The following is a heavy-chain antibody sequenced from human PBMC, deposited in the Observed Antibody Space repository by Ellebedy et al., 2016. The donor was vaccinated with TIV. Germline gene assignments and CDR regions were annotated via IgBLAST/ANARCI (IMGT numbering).Heavy chain of an antibody. CDR3: AKISPTHRGAFDI. J-gene: IGHJ3*02. V-gene: IGHV3-23*01. CDR2: FGGRSTTT. D-gene: IGHD3-3*02. Sequence: GGSLRLXXAASGFTFSSYAMSWLRQAPGKGLEWVSVFGGRSTTTYYADSVKGRFTISRDNSKNTLFLQMNSLRGEDTARYYCAKISPTHRGAFDIWGQGTMVTVSS. CDR1: GFTFSSYA.